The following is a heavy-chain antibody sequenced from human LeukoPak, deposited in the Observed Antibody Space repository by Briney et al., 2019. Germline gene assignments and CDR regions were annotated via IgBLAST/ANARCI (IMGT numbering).Heavy chain of an antibody. CDR2: INPSGGST. Sequence: ASVKVSCKASGYTFTSYYMHWVRQAPGQGLEWMGIINPSGGSTSYAQKSQGRVTMTRDTSTSTVYMELSSLRSEDTAVYYCARGYRDGYNSDAFDIWGQGTMVTVSS. D-gene: IGHD5-24*01. J-gene: IGHJ3*02. CDR1: GYTFTSYY. CDR3: ARGYRDGYNSDAFDI. V-gene: IGHV1-46*01.